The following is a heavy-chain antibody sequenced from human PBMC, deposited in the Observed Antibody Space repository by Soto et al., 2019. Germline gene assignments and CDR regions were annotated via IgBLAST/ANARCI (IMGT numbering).Heavy chain of an antibody. CDR3: ASESHDTPVVQPTVLGHFPGFDP. D-gene: IGHD2-2*01. CDR2: SIPLFGTP. Sequence: VKTASEASGGYLSISAVSWVRQAPGQGLERMRGSIPLFGTPNYAQKFQGRLTITADKSTSTVYMELSSLRSDDKAIFYCASESHDTPVVQPTVLGHFPGFDPWGKSPLVNGS. CDR1: GGYLSISA. V-gene: IGHV1-69*13. J-gene: IGHJ5*02.